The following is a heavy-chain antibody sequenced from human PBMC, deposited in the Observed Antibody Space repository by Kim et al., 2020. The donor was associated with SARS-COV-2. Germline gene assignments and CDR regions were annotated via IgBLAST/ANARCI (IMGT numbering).Heavy chain of an antibody. D-gene: IGHD3-10*01. CDR1: GGTFSSYA. J-gene: IGHJ4*02. V-gene: IGHV1-69*04. CDR2: IIPILGIA. Sequence: SVKVSCKASGGTFSSYAISWVRQAPGQGLEWMGRIIPILGIANYAQKFQGRVTITADKSTSTAYMELSSLRSEDTAVYYCARAIMGIWFGELLFDYWGQGTLVTVSS. CDR3: ARAIMGIWFGELLFDY.